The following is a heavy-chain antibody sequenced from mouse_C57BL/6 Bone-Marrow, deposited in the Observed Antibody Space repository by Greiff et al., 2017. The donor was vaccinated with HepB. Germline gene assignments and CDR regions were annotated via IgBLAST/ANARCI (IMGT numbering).Heavy chain of an antibody. J-gene: IGHJ2*01. CDR2: ISYDGSN. D-gene: IGHD1-1*01. CDR3: ARAIITTVVATPDY. V-gene: IGHV3-6*01. CDR1: GYSIPSGYY. Sequence: EVKLQESGPGLVKPSQSLSLTCSVTGYSIPSGYYWNWIRQFPGNKLEWMGYISYDGSNNYNPSLKNRISITRDTSNNQFFLKLNSETTEDTATYYCARAIITTVVATPDYWGQGTTLTVSS.